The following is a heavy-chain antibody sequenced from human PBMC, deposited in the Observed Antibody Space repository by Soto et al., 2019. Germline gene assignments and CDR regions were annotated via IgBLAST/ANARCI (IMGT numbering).Heavy chain of an antibody. CDR3: ARHSSWNYGWYYFDY. CDR1: GGSISSSSYY. V-gene: IGHV4-39*01. J-gene: IGHJ4*02. CDR2: IYYSGST. D-gene: IGHD1-7*01. Sequence: SETLSLTCTVSGGSISSSSYYWGWIRQPPGKGLEWIGSIYYSGSTYYNPSLKSRVTISVDTSKNQFSLKLSSVTAADTAVYYCARHSSWNYGWYYFDYWGQGTLVTVSS.